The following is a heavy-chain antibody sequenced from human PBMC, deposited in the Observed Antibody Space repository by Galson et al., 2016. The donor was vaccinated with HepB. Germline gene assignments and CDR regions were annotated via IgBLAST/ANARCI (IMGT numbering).Heavy chain of an antibody. CDR2: SSTSGSSI. CDR3: ARVRIASGVYFGMDV. J-gene: IGHJ6*02. CDR1: GFTFSTYE. V-gene: IGHV3-48*03. D-gene: IGHD6-13*01. Sequence: SLRLSCAASGFTFSTYEMNWVRQAPGKGLEWISYSSTSGSSIYHADSVKGRFTISGDNAKNSLYLQMTSLRAEDTAVYYCARVRIASGVYFGMDVWGQGTTVTVSS.